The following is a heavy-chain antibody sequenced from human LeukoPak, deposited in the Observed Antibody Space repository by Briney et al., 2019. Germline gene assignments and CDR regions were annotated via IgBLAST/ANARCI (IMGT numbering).Heavy chain of an antibody. D-gene: IGHD1-7*01. CDR3: ARGRTGTIDY. V-gene: IGHV4-59*01. J-gene: IGHJ4*02. Sequence: SETLSLTCTVSGGSINSYYWSWIRQPPGKGLEWIGYIYYSGSTNYNPSLKSRVTISVDTSKNQFSLKLSSVTAADTAVYYCARGRTGTIDYWGQGTLVTVSS. CDR2: IYYSGST. CDR1: GGSINSYY.